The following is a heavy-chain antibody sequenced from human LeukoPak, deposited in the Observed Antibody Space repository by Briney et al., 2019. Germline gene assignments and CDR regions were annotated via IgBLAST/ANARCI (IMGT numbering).Heavy chain of an antibody. J-gene: IGHJ6*04. Sequence: GGSLRLSCAASGFTFSSYTMNWVRLAPGKGLEWVSSISHTTSSTYYADSVRGRFNSSRDNSKNTLYLQMTSLRAEDTGVYVCARAFSSIYCGMDVSGKGTTWIVSS. D-gene: IGHD2/OR15-2a*01. V-gene: IGHV3-23*01. CDR1: GFTFSSYT. CDR3: ARAFSSIYCGMDV. CDR2: ISHTTSST.